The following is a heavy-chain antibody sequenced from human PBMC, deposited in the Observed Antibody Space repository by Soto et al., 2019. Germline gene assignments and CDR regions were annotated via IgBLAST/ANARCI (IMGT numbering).Heavy chain of an antibody. J-gene: IGHJ4*02. D-gene: IGHD6-19*01. CDR1: GASIKNFY. V-gene: IGHV4-59*01. CDR3: AQTTGWPGFDY. CDR2: IYNGERT. Sequence: QVPLQESGPGLVKPSETMSLTCTASGASIKNFYWNWVRQFPGKGLEWIGHIYNGERTNYNPSLKSRVTISVDTSKNQFSLKLSSVTVADTAVYYCAQTTGWPGFDYWGQGTLVTVSS.